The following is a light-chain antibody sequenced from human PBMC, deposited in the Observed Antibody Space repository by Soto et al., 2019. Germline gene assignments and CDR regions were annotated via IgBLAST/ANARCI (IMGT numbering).Light chain of an antibody. V-gene: IGLV2-23*02. Sequence: QSALTQPASVSESPGRSITISCTGTNSDVGSYKFVSWFQQHPGKAPRLIIFEVNKRPPGVSNRFSGSKSGDTASLTISGLQAEDEAVYSCCSYAGRDILFGGGTKVTVL. CDR3: CSYAGRDIL. J-gene: IGLJ2*01. CDR1: NSDVGSYKF. CDR2: EVN.